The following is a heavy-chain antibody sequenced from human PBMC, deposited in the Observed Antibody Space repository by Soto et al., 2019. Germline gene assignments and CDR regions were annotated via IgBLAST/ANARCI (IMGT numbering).Heavy chain of an antibody. CDR2: IYYSGST. CDR3: ARAGAAAGQFDY. Sequence: PSETLSLTCTVSGGSISSGDYYWSWIRQPPGKGLEWIGYIYYSGSTYYNPSLKSRVTISVDTSKNQFSLKLSSVTAADTAVYYCARAGAAAGQFDYWGQGTLVTVSS. D-gene: IGHD6-13*01. CDR1: GGSISSGDYY. J-gene: IGHJ4*02. V-gene: IGHV4-30-4*01.